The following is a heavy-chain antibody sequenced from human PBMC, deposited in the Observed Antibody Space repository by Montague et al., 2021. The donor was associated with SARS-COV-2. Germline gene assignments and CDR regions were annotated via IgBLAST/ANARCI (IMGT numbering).Heavy chain of an antibody. CDR2: SSGSDGGT. J-gene: IGHJ6*02. CDR3: AKDSYCYGLRYGMDV. CDR1: GFTFSNSA. V-gene: IGHV3-23*01. D-gene: IGHD3-10*01. Sequence: SLRLSCAASGFTFSNSAMNWVRQAPGKGLEWVSGSSGSDGGTHYADSVKGRFTISRDNSKNVLYLQMNSLRAEDTALYYCAKDSYCYGLRYGMDVWGQGTTVTVSS.